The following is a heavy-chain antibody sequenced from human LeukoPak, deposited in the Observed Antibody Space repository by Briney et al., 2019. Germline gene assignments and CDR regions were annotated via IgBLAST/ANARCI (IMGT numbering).Heavy chain of an antibody. V-gene: IGHV3-73*01. CDR1: GFTFSGSA. D-gene: IGHD3/OR15-3a*01. J-gene: IGHJ4*02. Sequence: QPGGSLRLSCAASGFTFSGSAMHWVRQASGKGLEWVGRIRSKANSYATAYAASVKGRFTISRDDSKNTAYLQMNSLRAEDTAVYYCARDDSGFIFGLVVGTIRHFDYWGQGTLVTVSS. CDR2: IRSKANSYAT. CDR3: ARDDSGFIFGLVVGTIRHFDY.